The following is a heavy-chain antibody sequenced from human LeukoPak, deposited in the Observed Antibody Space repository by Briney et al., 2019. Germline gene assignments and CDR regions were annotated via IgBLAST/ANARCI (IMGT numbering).Heavy chain of an antibody. CDR2: IYYSGST. J-gene: IGHJ4*02. D-gene: IGHD3-10*01. CDR1: GASISSTSSY. V-gene: IGHV4-39*01. CDR3: ATDDSGSSYHLDS. Sequence: SETLSLTCTVSGASISSTSSYWGWIRQPPGKGLEWIGSIYYSGSTYYNPSLKGRVTISVDTPKNQFSLKLSSVTAADTALYYCATDDSGSSYHLDSWGQGTLVTVSS.